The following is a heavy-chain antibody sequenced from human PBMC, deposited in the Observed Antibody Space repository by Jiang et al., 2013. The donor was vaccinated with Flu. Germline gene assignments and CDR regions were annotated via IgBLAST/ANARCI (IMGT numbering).Heavy chain of an antibody. CDR1: GGSISSSSYY. D-gene: IGHD3-22*01. Sequence: LLKPSETLSLTCTVSGGSISSSSYYWGWIRQPPGKGLEWIGSIYYSGSTYYNPPLKSRVTISVDTSKNQFSLKLSSVTAADTAVYFCARGPYYYNSSSGYLYYYYGVDVWGQGTTVTVSS. J-gene: IGHJ6*02. CDR2: IYYSGST. V-gene: IGHV4-39*01. CDR3: ARGPYYYNSSSGYLYYYYGVDV.